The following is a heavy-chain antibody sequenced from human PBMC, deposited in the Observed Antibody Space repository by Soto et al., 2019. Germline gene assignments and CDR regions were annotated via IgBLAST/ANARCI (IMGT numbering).Heavy chain of an antibody. V-gene: IGHV5-51*01. D-gene: IGHD6-19*01. CDR1: GYSFTSYW. CDR2: IYPGDSDT. Sequence: GESLKISCKGSGYSFTSYWIGWVRQMPGKGLEWMGIIYPGDSDTRYSPSFQGQVTISADKSISTAYLQWSSLKASDTAMYYCARLGIAVAGILYNWFDPWGQGTLVTVS. CDR3: ARLGIAVAGILYNWFDP. J-gene: IGHJ5*02.